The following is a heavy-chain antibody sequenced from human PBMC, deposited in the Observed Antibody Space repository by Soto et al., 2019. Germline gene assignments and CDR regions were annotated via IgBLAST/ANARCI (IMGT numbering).Heavy chain of an antibody. V-gene: IGHV3-74*01. D-gene: IGHD3-3*01. J-gene: IGHJ6*02. CDR3: ARELAYYDFWSGHYGMDV. CDR1: GFTFSSYW. Sequence: LRLSCAASGFTFSSYWMHWVRQAPGKGLVWVSRINSDGSSTSYADSVKGRFTISRDNAKNTLYLQMNSLRAEDTAVYYCARELAYYDFWSGHYGMDVWGQGTTVTVSS. CDR2: INSDGSST.